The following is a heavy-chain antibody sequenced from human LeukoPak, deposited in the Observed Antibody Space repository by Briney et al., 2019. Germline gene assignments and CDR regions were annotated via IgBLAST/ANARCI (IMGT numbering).Heavy chain of an antibody. V-gene: IGHV3-72*01. Sequence: GGSLRLSCAASGFTFSDHYMDWVRQAPGKGLEWVGRTRNKANSYTTEYAASAKGRFTISRDDSKNSLYLQMNSLKTEDTAVYYCARVVGPIVGASGGAFDIWGQGTMVTVSS. J-gene: IGHJ3*02. CDR2: TRNKANSYTT. D-gene: IGHD1-26*01. CDR3: ARVVGPIVGASGGAFDI. CDR1: GFTFSDHY.